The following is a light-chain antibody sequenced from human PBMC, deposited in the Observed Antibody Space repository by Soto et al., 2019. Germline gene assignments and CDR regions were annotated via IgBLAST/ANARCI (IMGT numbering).Light chain of an antibody. J-gene: IGLJ2*01. CDR2: EGS. CDR1: SSDVGSYNF. CDR3: CSYAGSSTLV. Sequence: QSALTQPGSVSGSPGQSITISCTGTSSDVGSYNFVSWYQQHPGKAPKLMIYEGSKRPSGVSNRFSGSKSGNTASLTISGLQAEDEADYYCCSYAGSSTLVFGGGTQLTVL. V-gene: IGLV2-23*01.